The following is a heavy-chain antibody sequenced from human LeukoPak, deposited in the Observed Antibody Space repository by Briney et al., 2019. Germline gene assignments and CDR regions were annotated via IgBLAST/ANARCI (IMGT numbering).Heavy chain of an antibody. CDR2: ISSNGGST. CDR1: GFTFSSYA. J-gene: IGHJ4*02. D-gene: IGHD3-10*01. Sequence: PGGSLRLSCSASGFTFSSYAMHWVRQAPGKGLEYVSAISSNGGSTYYADSVKGRFTISRDNSKNTLYLQMSSLRAEDTAVYYCARSESRGFDYWGQGTLVTVSS. V-gene: IGHV3-64D*06. CDR3: ARSESRGFDY.